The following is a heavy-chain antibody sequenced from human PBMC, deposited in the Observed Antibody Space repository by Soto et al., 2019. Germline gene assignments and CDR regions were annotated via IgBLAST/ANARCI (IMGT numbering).Heavy chain of an antibody. CDR3: TTARRYYYYGMDV. CDR1: GFTFSNGW. J-gene: IGHJ6*02. Sequence: EVQLVESGGGLVKPGGSLRLSCAASGFTFSNGWMNWVRQPPGKGLEWVGRIKSKTDGGTTYYAAPVKGRFTISRDDSKNTLYLQMNSLKTEDTAVYYCTTARRYYYYGMDVWGQGTTVTVSS. CDR2: IKSKTDGGTT. V-gene: IGHV3-15*07.